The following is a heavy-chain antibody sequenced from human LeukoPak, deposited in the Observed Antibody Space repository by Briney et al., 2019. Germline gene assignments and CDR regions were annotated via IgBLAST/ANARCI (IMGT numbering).Heavy chain of an antibody. CDR1: GGSVSSGSYH. D-gene: IGHD5-18*01. CDR3: ASIETAMVSFDY. V-gene: IGHV4-61*01. J-gene: IGHJ4*02. Sequence: SETLSLTCTVSGGSVSSGSYHWSWIRQPPGKGLEWIGYIYYSGSTNYNPSLKSRVTISVDTSKNQFSLKLSSVTAADTAVYYCASIETAMVSFDYWGQGTLVTVSS. CDR2: IYYSGST.